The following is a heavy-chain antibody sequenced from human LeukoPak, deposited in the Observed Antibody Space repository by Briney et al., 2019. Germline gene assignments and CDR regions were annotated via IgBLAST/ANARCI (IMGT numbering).Heavy chain of an antibody. CDR2: ISAYNGNT. CDR1: GYTFTSYG. Sequence: ASVKVSCKASGYTFTSYGISWVRQAPGQGLEWMGWISAYNGNTNYAQKLQGRVTMTTDTSTSTAYMGLRSLRSDDTAVYYCARVGYCSGGSCYPSYFQHWGQGTLVTVSS. CDR3: ARVGYCSGGSCYPSYFQH. D-gene: IGHD2-15*01. V-gene: IGHV1-18*04. J-gene: IGHJ1*01.